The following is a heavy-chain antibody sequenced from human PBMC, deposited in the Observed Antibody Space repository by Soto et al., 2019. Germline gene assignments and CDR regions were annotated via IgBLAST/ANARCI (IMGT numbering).Heavy chain of an antibody. CDR1: GFTFRSYG. CDR3: AKELEEPSAQYYDILTGAAVDY. J-gene: IGHJ4*02. D-gene: IGHD3-9*01. V-gene: IGHV3-30*18. Sequence: QVQLVESGGGVVQPGRSLRLSCAASGFTFRSYGMHWVRQAPGKGLEWAAVISYDGSNKYYADSVKGRFTISRDNSKNTLYLQMNSLRAEDTAVYYCAKELEEPSAQYYDILTGAAVDYWGQGTLVTVSS. CDR2: ISYDGSNK.